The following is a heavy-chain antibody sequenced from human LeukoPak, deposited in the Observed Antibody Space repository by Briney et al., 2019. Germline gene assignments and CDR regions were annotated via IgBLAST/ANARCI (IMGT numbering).Heavy chain of an antibody. CDR1: GFTFSSYA. CDR3: AKDPYYDSSGYFDY. D-gene: IGHD3-22*01. Sequence: GGSLRLSCAASGFTFSSYAMSWVRQAPGKGLEWASAISGSGGSTYYADSVKGRFTISRDNSKNTLYLQMSSLRAEDTAVYYCAKDPYYDSSGYFDYWGQGTLVTVSS. J-gene: IGHJ4*02. V-gene: IGHV3-23*01. CDR2: ISGSGGST.